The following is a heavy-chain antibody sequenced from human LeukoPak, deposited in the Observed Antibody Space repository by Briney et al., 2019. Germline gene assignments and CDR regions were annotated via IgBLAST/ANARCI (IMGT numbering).Heavy chain of an antibody. CDR2: MCYSGST. CDR3: AREYYYDSSGYEPEAFDI. Sequence: PSETLSLTCTVSGGSISSYYWSWIRQPRGKGLEWIGYMCYSGSTNYNPSLKSRVTISVDTSKNQFSLKLSSVTAADTAVYYCAREYYYDSSGYEPEAFDIWGQGTMVTVSS. D-gene: IGHD3-22*01. V-gene: IGHV4-59*01. J-gene: IGHJ3*02. CDR1: GGSISSYY.